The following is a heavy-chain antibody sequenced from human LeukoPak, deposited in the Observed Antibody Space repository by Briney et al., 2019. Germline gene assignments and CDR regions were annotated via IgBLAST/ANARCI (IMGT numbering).Heavy chain of an antibody. CDR3: ASVNYYDSSGYYYVFGAFDI. CDR1: GGSISSYY. D-gene: IGHD3-22*01. Sequence: SETLSLTCTVSGGSISSYYWSWIRQPPGKGLEWIGEIYHSGSTNYNPSLKSRVTISVDKSKNQFSLKLSSVTAADTAVYYCASVNYYDSSGYYYVFGAFDIWGQGTMVTVSS. V-gene: IGHV4-59*12. J-gene: IGHJ3*02. CDR2: IYHSGST.